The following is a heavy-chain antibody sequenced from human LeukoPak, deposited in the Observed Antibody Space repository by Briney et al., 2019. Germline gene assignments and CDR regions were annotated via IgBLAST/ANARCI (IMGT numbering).Heavy chain of an antibody. CDR1: GFTFSSYW. Sequence: GGSLRLSCAASGFTFSSYWMSWVRQAPGKGLEWVANIKQDGSEKYYVDSVKGRFTISRDNAKNSLYLQMNSLRAEDTAVYYCARGDILTGRGYYGMDVWGQGTTVTVSS. CDR2: IKQDGSEK. V-gene: IGHV3-7*01. D-gene: IGHD3-9*01. J-gene: IGHJ6*02. CDR3: ARGDILTGRGYYGMDV.